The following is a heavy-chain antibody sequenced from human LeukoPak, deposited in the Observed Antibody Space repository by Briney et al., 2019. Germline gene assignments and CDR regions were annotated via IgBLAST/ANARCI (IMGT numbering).Heavy chain of an antibody. CDR2: INHSGST. V-gene: IGHV4-34*01. D-gene: IGHD2-15*01. J-gene: IGHJ6*03. CDR3: ARTQYCSGGSCYSYYYYYYMDV. Sequence: SETLSLTCAVYGGSFSGYYWSLIRQPPGKGLGWIGEINHSGSTNYNPSLKSRVTISVDTSKNQFSLKLSSVTAADTAVYYCARTQYCSGGSCYSYYYYYYMDVWGKGTTVTVSS. CDR1: GGSFSGYY.